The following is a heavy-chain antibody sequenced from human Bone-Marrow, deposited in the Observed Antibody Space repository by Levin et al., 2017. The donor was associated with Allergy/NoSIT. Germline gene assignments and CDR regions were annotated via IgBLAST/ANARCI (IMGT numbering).Heavy chain of an antibody. Sequence: ESGPTLVKPTETLTLTCTVSGFSLSNARMGVSWIRQPPGKALEWLAHIFSNDEKSYSTSLKSRLTISKDTSKSQVVLTMTNMDPVDTATYYCARVLRRGSSLNFDYWGQGTLVTVSS. D-gene: IGHD6-6*01. V-gene: IGHV2-26*01. CDR2: IFSNDEK. CDR1: GFSLSNARMG. CDR3: ARVLRRGSSLNFDY. J-gene: IGHJ4*02.